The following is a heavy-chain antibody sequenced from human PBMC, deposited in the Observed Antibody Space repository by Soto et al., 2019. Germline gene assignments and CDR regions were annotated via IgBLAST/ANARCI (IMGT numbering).Heavy chain of an antibody. CDR1: GFTFSSYG. Sequence: QVQLVESGGGVVQPGRSLRLSCAASGFTFSSYGMHWVRQAPGKGLEWVAVISYDGSNKYYADSVKGRFTISRDNSKNTLYLQMNSLRAEDTAVYYCAKVGRRWSGPHYYYYGMDVWGQGTTVTVSS. V-gene: IGHV3-30*18. J-gene: IGHJ6*02. CDR2: ISYDGSNK. CDR3: AKVGRRWSGPHYYYYGMDV. D-gene: IGHD3-3*01.